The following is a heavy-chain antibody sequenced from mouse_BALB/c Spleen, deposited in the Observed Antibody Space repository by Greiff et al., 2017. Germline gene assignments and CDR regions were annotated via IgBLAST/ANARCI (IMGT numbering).Heavy chain of an antibody. CDR1: GYSFTGYF. CDR2: INPYNGDT. V-gene: IGHV1-20*02. J-gene: IGHJ4*01. D-gene: IGHD1-2*01. Sequence: EVQLQQSGPELVKPGASVKISCKASGYSFTGYFMNWVMQSHGKSLEWIGRINPYNGDTFYNQKFKGKATLTVDKSSSTAHMELRTLASEDSAVYYCARGEDLLRLRAMDYWGQGTSVTVSS. CDR3: ARGEDLLRLRAMDY.